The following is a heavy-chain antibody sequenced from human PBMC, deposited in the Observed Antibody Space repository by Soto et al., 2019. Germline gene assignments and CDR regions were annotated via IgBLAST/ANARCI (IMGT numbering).Heavy chain of an antibody. J-gene: IGHJ3*02. CDR2: IYYSGST. CDR3: ARLSMVRGAFDI. V-gene: IGHV4-39*01. D-gene: IGHD3-10*01. Sequence: QLQLQESGPGLVKPSETLSLTCTVSGGSISSSSYYWGWIRQPPGKGLEWIGSIYYSGSTYYNPSLKSRVTISVDTSKNQFSLKLSSVTAADTAVYYCARLSMVRGAFDIWGQGTMVTVSS. CDR1: GGSISSSSYY.